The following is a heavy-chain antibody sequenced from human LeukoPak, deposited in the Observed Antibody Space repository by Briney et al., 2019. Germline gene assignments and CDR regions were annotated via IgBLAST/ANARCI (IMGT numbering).Heavy chain of an antibody. CDR2: IIPIFGTA. J-gene: IGHJ4*02. Sequence: SVKVSCKASGGTFSSYAISWVRQAPGQGLEWMGGIIPIFGTANYAQKFQGRVTITADESTSTAYMELSSLRSEDTAVYYCARGLYRSSVAGLGGYWGQGTLVTVSS. D-gene: IGHD6-19*01. CDR3: ARGLYRSSVAGLGGY. V-gene: IGHV1-69*13. CDR1: GGTFSSYA.